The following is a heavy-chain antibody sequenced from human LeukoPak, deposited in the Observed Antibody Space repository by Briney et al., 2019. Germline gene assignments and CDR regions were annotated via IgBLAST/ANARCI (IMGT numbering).Heavy chain of an antibody. CDR2: IYWDDDK. V-gene: IGHV2-5*02. CDR3: ARREAVTGFDF. CDR1: GSSLSTLGVG. J-gene: IGHJ4*02. D-gene: IGHD6-19*01. Sequence: SGPTLVKSTQTLTLTCTFSGSSLSTLGVGVGWIRQPPGKALEWLTVIYWDDDKRHSPSLKNRLTITKGTSKNQVVLTMTNMNPVDTATYYCARREAVTGFDFWGQGTLVTVSS.